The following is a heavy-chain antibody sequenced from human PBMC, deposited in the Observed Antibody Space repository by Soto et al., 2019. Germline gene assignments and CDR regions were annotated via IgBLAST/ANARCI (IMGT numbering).Heavy chain of an antibody. CDR2: INHSGTI. CDR1: GGSFSYYY. J-gene: IGHJ4*02. CDR3: ARSFRGVSLD. D-gene: IGHD3-10*01. V-gene: IGHV4-34*02. Sequence: QVQLQQWGPGLLKPSETLSLTCSVNGGSFSYYYWSWIRQSPGKGLEWIGEINHSGTINFNPSLKRRVTISIDTSENPFSLTLRSVTAADTAIYYCARSFRGVSLDWGQGTLVTVSS.